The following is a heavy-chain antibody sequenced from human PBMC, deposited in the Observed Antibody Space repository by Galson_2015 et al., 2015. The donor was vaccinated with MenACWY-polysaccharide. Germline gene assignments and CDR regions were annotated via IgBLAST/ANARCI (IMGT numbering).Heavy chain of an antibody. D-gene: IGHD1-14*01. V-gene: IGHV4-34*01. CDR3: VRGYHRAFFSPQFCY. Sequence: SETLSLTCAVNGGAFSGYFWSWIRQPPGKGLEWIGDINHGGTTYYNPSLQSRVTISIDTSRKQFSLNLTSVTAADTAIYYCVRGYHRAFFSPQFCYWGQGTLVTVSS. CDR1: GGAFSGYF. CDR2: INHGGTT. J-gene: IGHJ4*02.